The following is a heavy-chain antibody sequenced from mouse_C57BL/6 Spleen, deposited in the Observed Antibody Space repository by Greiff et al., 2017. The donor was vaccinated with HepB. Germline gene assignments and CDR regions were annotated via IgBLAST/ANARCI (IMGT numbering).Heavy chain of an antibody. Sequence: QVQLQQSGPELVKPGASVKISCKASGYAFSSSWMNWVKQRPGKGLEWIGRIYPGDGDTNYNGKFKGKATLTADKSSITAYMQLSSLTSEDSAVYFCAKLGRGAYWGQGTLVTVSA. V-gene: IGHV1-82*01. J-gene: IGHJ3*01. CDR2: IYPGDGDT. D-gene: IGHD4-1*01. CDR3: AKLGRGAY. CDR1: GYAFSSSW.